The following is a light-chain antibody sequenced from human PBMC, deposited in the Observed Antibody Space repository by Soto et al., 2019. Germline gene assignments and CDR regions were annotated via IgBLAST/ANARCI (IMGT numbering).Light chain of an antibody. V-gene: IGKV3-11*01. J-gene: IGKJ1*01. CDR2: DAS. CDR3: QQRSNWPPWT. Sequence: EILLTQSPATLSLSPGERATLSCRASQSVSSYLAWYQQKPGQAPRLLIYDASNRATGIPARFSGSGSGTDFTLTISSLEPEDFAVYYCQQRSNWPPWTFGRGTKVDIK. CDR1: QSVSSY.